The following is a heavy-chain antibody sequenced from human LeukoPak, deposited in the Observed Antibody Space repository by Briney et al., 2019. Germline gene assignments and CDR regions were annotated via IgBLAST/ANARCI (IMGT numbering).Heavy chain of an antibody. CDR2: ISYDGSNK. V-gene: IGHV3-30-3*01. CDR3: ARDPQGNIIDY. J-gene: IGHJ4*02. CDR1: GFTFSGYP. Sequence: GGSLRLSCAASGFTFSGYPIHWVRQAPGKGLEWVAVISYDGSNKYYADSVKGRFTISRDNSKNTLYLQMNSLRAEDTAVYYCARDPQGNIIDYWGQGTLVTVSS. D-gene: IGHD2/OR15-2a*01.